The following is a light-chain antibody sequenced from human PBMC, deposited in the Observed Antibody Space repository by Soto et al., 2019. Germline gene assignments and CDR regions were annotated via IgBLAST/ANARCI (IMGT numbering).Light chain of an antibody. CDR3: QQLFDSPIT. J-gene: IGKJ5*01. Sequence: EIQLTQSPSFQSPSMGETVTITCRASQVISTSLAWYQVKPGKAPKLLIYAASTLESGVPSRFSATVSGTEFSLTITSLQPEDFATYYCQQLFDSPITLGQGTRLEIK. CDR2: AAS. V-gene: IGKV1-9*01. CDR1: QVISTS.